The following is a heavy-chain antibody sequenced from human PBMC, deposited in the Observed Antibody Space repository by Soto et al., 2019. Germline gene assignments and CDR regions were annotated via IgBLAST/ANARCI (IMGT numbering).Heavy chain of an antibody. J-gene: IGHJ1*01. CDR1: VYTFTSYY. CDR3: AYDSSGFEYFQH. Sequence: ASVKVSCKAPVYTFTSYYMHWVRQARGQGLEWMGIINPSGGSTSYAQKFQGRVTMTRDTSTSTVYMELSSLRSEDTAVYYCAYDSSGFEYFQHWGQGTLVTVSS. CDR2: INPSGGST. V-gene: IGHV1-46*01. D-gene: IGHD3-22*01.